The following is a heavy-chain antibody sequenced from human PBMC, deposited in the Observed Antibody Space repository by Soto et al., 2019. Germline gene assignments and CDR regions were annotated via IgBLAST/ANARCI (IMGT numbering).Heavy chain of an antibody. CDR2: IYYSGST. CDR1: GGSISSYY. CDR3: ARVIAVAGNRYYYYGMDV. J-gene: IGHJ6*02. D-gene: IGHD6-19*01. V-gene: IGHV4-59*01. Sequence: PSETLSLTCTVSGGSISSYYLSWIRQPPGKGLEWIGYIYYSGSTNYNPSLKSRVTISVDTSKNQFSLKLSSVTAADTAVYYCARVIAVAGNRYYYYGMDVWGQGTTVTVSS.